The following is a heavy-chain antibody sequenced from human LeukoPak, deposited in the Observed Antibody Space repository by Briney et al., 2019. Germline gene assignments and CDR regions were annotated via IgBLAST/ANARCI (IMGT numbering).Heavy chain of an antibody. Sequence: GGSLRLSCAASGFTVSSNYMSWVRQAPGKGLEWVSVIYSGGSTYYADSVKGRFTISRDNSKNTLYLQMNSLRAEDTAVYYCARTYYYDSSGYLGPDYWGQGTLVTVSS. V-gene: IGHV3-66*01. CDR2: IYSGGST. D-gene: IGHD3-22*01. CDR3: ARTYYYDSSGYLGPDY. CDR1: GFTVSSNY. J-gene: IGHJ4*02.